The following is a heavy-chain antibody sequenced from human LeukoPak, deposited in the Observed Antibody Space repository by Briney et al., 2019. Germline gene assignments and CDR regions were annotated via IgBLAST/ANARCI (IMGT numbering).Heavy chain of an antibody. D-gene: IGHD3-22*01. CDR2: INTDGSST. J-gene: IGHJ4*02. V-gene: IGHV3-74*01. Sequence: GGTLRLSCAASGFTFSSYWMHWVRQAPGKGLVGGSRINTDGSSTSYADSVKGRFTISRDNAKNTLYLQMNSLRAEDTAVYYCARVDNYYDSSGFYYWGQGTLVTVSS. CDR3: ARVDNYYDSSGFYY. CDR1: GFTFSSYW.